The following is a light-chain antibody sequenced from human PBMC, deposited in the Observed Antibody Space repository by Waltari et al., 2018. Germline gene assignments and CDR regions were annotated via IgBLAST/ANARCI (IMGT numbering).Light chain of an antibody. V-gene: IGKV3-20*01. J-gene: IGKJ1*01. CDR3: QHYVSLPVT. CDR2: GAS. CDR1: QSVSRA. Sequence: EIVLTQSPGTLSLSPGERATLPCRASQSVSRALAWFQQNPGQAPRLLIYGASNRATGIADRFSGSWSGTDFSLIISRLEPEDFAVYYCQHYVSLPVTFGQGTKVEIK.